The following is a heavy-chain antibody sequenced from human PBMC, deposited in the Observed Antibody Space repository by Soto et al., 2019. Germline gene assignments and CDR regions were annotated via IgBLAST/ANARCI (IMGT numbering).Heavy chain of an antibody. CDR2: IKGDGSEK. J-gene: IGHJ4*02. CDR3: ARAFAPQ. CDR1: GFSFSSDW. V-gene: IGHV3-7*05. Sequence: EVQLVESGGGLVQPGESLRLSCAASGFSFSSDWMSWVRQVPGKGLEWVAMIKGDGSEKHHVDSVRGRFTISRDNARNSLYLQMNSLRAEDTAVYYCARAFAPQWGQGTLVTVSS.